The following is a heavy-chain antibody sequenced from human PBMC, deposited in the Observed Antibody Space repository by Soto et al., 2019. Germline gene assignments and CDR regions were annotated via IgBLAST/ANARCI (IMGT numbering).Heavy chain of an antibody. CDR2: IHYSGST. CDR3: ARAASSGTYLRVSYFDY. J-gene: IGHJ4*02. V-gene: IGHV4-59*01. CDR1: GGSISSYN. D-gene: IGHD1-26*01. Sequence: KPSETLSLTCTVSGGSISSYNWIWIRQSPGQGLECIGYIHYSGSTNYNPSLKSRVTISVDRSKTQFSLKVSSVTAADTALYFCARAASSGTYLRVSYFDYWGQGTLVTVSS.